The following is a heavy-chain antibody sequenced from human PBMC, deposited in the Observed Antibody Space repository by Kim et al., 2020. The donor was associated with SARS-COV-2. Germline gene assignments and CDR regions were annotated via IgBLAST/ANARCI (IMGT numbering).Heavy chain of an antibody. CDR3: ARRRIAVAGRDYFDY. D-gene: IGHD6-19*01. J-gene: IGHJ4*02. Sequence: SETLSLTCTVSGGSISSYYWSWIRQPPGKGLEWIGYIYYSGSTNYNPSLKSRVTISVDTSKNQFSLKLSSVTAADTAVYYCARRRIAVAGRDYFDYWGQGTLVTVSS. CDR2: IYYSGST. V-gene: IGHV4-59*01. CDR1: GGSISSYY.